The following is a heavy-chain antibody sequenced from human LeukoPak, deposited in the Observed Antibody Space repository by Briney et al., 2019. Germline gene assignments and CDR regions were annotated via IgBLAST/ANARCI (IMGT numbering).Heavy chain of an antibody. CDR3: ARESESSGWYDY. Sequence: GGSLRLSCVASGLTFDDYGMSWVRQAPGKGLEWVSGINWNGGTTTYADSVKGRFTISRDNSKNSLYLQMNSLRSDDTALYYCARESESSGWYDYWGQGTLVTVSS. V-gene: IGHV3-20*04. D-gene: IGHD6-19*01. CDR2: INWNGGTT. CDR1: GLTFDDYG. J-gene: IGHJ4*02.